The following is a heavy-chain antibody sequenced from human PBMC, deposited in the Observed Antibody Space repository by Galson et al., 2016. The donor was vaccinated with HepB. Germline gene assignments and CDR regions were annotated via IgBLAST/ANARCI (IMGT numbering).Heavy chain of an antibody. CDR1: GFTFNNAW. CDR2: IRSQTDGGTT. D-gene: IGHD4-17*01. V-gene: IGHV3-15*07. J-gene: IGHJ4*02. Sequence: SLRLSCAASGFTFNNAWMNWVRQAPGKGLEWVGRIRSQTDGGTTDYAAPVEGRFTISRDDSKNTLYLQMNSLKTEDTAVYYCVTGVGTVTDWGQGTLVTVSS. CDR3: VTGVGTVTD.